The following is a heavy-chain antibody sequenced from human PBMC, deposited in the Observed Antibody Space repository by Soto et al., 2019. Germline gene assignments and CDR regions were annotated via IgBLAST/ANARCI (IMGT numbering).Heavy chain of an antibody. CDR2: ISAYNGNT. CDR3: ARPGTTVSTDPEFDYYYYYGMDV. Sequence: QVQLVQSGAEVKKPGASVKVSCKASGYTFTSYGISWVRQAPGQGLEWMGWISAYNGNTNYAQKLQGRVTMTTDTSTSTAYVELRSLRSDDTAVYYCARPGTTVSTDPEFDYYYYYGMDVWGQGTTVTVSS. V-gene: IGHV1-18*01. J-gene: IGHJ6*02. CDR1: GYTFTSYG. D-gene: IGHD4-17*01.